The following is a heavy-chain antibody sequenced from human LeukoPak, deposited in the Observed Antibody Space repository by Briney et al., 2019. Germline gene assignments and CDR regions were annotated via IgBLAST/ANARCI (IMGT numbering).Heavy chain of an antibody. J-gene: IGHJ5*02. D-gene: IGHD4-23*01. CDR1: GGSFSGYY. CDR3: ARGRLLHWFDP. CDR2: INHSGST. V-gene: IGHV4-34*01. Sequence: PSETLSLTCAVYGGSFSGYYWSWIRQPPGKGLEWIGEINHSGSTNYNPSLKSRVTISVGTSKNQFSLKLSSVTAADTAVYYCARGRLLHWFDPWGQGTLVTVSS.